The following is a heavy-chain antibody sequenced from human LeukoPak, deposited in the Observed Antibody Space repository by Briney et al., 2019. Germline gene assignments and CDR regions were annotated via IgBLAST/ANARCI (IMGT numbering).Heavy chain of an antibody. J-gene: IGHJ4*02. CDR3: ARRHTICHGDCYLIDY. Sequence: ASVKVSCKASGYTFTSYGISWVRQAPGQGLEWMGWINPNTGDTNYAQKFQGRVTMTRDTSISTAYMELSTLRSDDTAVYYCARRHTICHGDCYLIDYWGQGPLVTVSS. V-gene: IGHV1-2*02. CDR1: GYTFTSYG. CDR2: INPNTGDT. D-gene: IGHD2-21*02.